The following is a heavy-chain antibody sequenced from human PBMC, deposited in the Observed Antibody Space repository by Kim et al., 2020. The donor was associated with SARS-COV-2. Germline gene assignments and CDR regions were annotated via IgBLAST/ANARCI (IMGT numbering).Heavy chain of an antibody. CDR3: AREGTGENTVTMALGY. CDR2: IWYDGREK. Sequence: GGSLRLSCAASGFTFSSYDLHWVRQAPGKGLEWVAFIWYDGREKAYADSVKGRFTISRDDSKNTLFLQMNSLRAEDTAVYYCAREGTGENTVTMALGYWGQGPLVTVSS. V-gene: IGHV3-33*01. D-gene: IGHD4-17*01. J-gene: IGHJ4*02. CDR1: GFTFSSYD.